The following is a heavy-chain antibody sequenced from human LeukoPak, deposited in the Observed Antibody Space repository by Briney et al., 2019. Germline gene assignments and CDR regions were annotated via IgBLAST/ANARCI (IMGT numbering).Heavy chain of an antibody. V-gene: IGHV3-7*01. J-gene: IGHJ3*02. D-gene: IGHD6-19*01. CDR2: INHNGNVN. CDR3: ARKPEWLASDAFDI. CDR1: GFTFSSYW. Sequence: GGSLRLSCAASGFTFSSYWMNWARQAPGKGLEWVASINHNGNVNYYVDSVKGRFTISRDNAKNSLYLQMNSLRAEDTAVYYCARKPEWLASDAFDIWGQGTVVTVSS.